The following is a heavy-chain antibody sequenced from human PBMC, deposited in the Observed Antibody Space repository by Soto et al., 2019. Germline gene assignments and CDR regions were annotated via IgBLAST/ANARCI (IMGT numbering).Heavy chain of an antibody. Sequence: ASVKVSCKASGYTFTSYGISWVRQAPGQGLEWMGWISAYNGNTNYAQKLQGRVTMTTDTSTSIAYMELRSLRSDDTAVYYCAREGLVVPQLGPNYYYYGMDVWGQGTTVTVSS. CDR1: GYTFTSYG. CDR2: ISAYNGNT. CDR3: AREGLVVPQLGPNYYYYGMDV. J-gene: IGHJ6*02. V-gene: IGHV1-18*04. D-gene: IGHD2-2*01.